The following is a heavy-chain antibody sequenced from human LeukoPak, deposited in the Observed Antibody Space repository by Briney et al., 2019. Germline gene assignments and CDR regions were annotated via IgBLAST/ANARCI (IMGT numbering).Heavy chain of an antibody. D-gene: IGHD3-16*01. V-gene: IGHV5-51*01. CDR3: ARIRRGGGTSAVYYYGMDV. Sequence: GESLKISCKSSGYSFSSYWISWVRQMPGKGLEWMGIIYPGDSDTRYSPSFQGQVTISADKSISTAYLQWSSLKASDTAMYYCARIRRGGGTSAVYYYGMDVWGQGTTVTVSS. CDR2: IYPGDSDT. CDR1: GYSFSSYW. J-gene: IGHJ6*02.